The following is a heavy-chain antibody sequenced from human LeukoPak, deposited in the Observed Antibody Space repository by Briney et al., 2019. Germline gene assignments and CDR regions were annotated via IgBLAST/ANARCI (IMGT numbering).Heavy chain of an antibody. J-gene: IGHJ3*02. D-gene: IGHD1-26*01. CDR2: INPNSGGT. CDR1: GYQFIGYY. V-gene: IGHV1-2*02. CDR3: ARVGGFIDAFDI. Sequence: ASVKVSCKASGYQFIGYYLHWVRQAPGQGLEWMGWINPNSGGTNYAQKFQGRVTMTRDTSISTAYMELSRLRSDDTAVYYCARVGGFIDAFDIWGQGTMVTVSS.